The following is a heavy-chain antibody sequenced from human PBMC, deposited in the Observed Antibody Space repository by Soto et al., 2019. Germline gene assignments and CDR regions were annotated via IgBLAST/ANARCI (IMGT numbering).Heavy chain of an antibody. J-gene: IGHJ3*02. CDR1: GYTLTELS. V-gene: IGHV1-24*01. D-gene: IGHD2-2*01. CDR2: FDPEDGET. Sequence: ASVKVSCKVSGYTLTELSMHWVRQAPGKGLEWMGGFDPEDGETIYAQKFQGRVTMTEDTSTDTAYMELSSLRSEDTAVYYCATGYCSSTSCQRLDAFDIWGQGTMVTVSS. CDR3: ATGYCSSTSCQRLDAFDI.